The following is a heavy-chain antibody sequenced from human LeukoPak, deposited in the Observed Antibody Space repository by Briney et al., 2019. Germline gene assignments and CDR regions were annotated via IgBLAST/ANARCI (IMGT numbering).Heavy chain of an antibody. CDR3: VKLVGGSGSSFDY. CDR2: ISYDGSNK. D-gene: IGHD3-10*01. V-gene: IGHV3-30*18. J-gene: IGHJ4*02. Sequence: GGSLRLSCAASGFTFSSYGMHWVRQAPGKGLEWVAVISYDGSNKYYADSVKGRFTISRDNSKNTLYLQMNSLRAEDTAVYYCVKLVGGSGSSFDYWGQGTLVTVSS. CDR1: GFTFSSYG.